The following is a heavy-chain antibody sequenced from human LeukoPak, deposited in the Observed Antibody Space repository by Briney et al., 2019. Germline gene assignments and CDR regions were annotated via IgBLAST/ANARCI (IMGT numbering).Heavy chain of an antibody. J-gene: IGHJ4*02. Sequence: ASETLSLTCTVSGXSISSSYYYWGWIRQPPGKGLGLIGSIYYSGSTYYNPSLKSRVTMSVDTSKNQFSLKLSSVTAADTAVYHCARRLGIAVFDYWGQGILVTVSS. CDR3: ARRLGIAVFDY. V-gene: IGHV4-39*01. D-gene: IGHD6-19*01. CDR2: IYYSGST. CDR1: GXSISSSYYY.